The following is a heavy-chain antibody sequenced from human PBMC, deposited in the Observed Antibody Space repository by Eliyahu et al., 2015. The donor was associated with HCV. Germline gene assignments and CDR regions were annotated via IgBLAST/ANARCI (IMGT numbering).Heavy chain of an antibody. CDR2: IRYDGSNK. V-gene: IGHV3-30*02. CDR3: ATWSKSSHCSGGSCYASP. D-gene: IGHD2-15*01. J-gene: IGHJ5*02. Sequence: QVQLVESGGGVVQPGGSLXLSCAASGFTFXSYGRPWVRQAPGKGLGWVAFIRYDGSNKYYADSVKGRFTISRDNSKNTLYLQMNSLRAEDTAVYYCATWSKSSHCSGGSCYASPWGQGTLVTVSS. CDR1: GFTFXSYG.